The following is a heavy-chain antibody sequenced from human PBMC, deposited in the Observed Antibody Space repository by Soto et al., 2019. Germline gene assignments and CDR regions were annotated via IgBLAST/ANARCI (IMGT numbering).Heavy chain of an antibody. J-gene: IGHJ4*02. D-gene: IGHD6-13*01. CDR3: ASIAAPGTTHFNF. CDR2: IYYSGNT. V-gene: IGHV4-39*01. Sequence: PSETLSLTCTVSGGSLGSSGYYWGWIRQSPGKGLEWIGTIYYSGNTFYNPSLKSRVTISVDTSKNQIYLHLRAVTAADTAIFYCASIAAPGTTHFNFWGKGTLVTVSS. CDR1: GGSLGSSGYY.